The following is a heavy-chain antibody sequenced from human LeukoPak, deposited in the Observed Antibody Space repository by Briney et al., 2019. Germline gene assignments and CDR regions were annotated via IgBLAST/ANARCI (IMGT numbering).Heavy chain of an antibody. CDR3: ARGGDSSGYEGRFDP. V-gene: IGHV4-30-4*07. Sequence: GDYVMSWIRQPPGKGLEWIGYIYYTGSTYYNPSLKSRLTISLDTSKNQFSLKLSSVTAADTAVYYCARGGDSSGYEGRFDPWGQGTLVTVSS. CDR1: GDYV. J-gene: IGHJ5*02. D-gene: IGHD3-22*01. CDR2: IYYTGST.